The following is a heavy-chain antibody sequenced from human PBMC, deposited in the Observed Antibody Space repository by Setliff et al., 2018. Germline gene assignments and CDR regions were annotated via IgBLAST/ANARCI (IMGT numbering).Heavy chain of an antibody. CDR2: INPDGSEK. V-gene: IGHV3-7*01. D-gene: IGHD3-10*01. CDR3: ARDGVFYAMDF. J-gene: IGHJ6*02. CDR1: GFTFSSFW. Sequence: GGSLRLSCAASGFTFSSFWMSWVRQSPGKGLEWLASINPDGSEKYYVDSVKGRFIISRDNAKNSLYLQMNSLRAEDSAVYYCARDGVFYAMDFWGQGTTVTVSS.